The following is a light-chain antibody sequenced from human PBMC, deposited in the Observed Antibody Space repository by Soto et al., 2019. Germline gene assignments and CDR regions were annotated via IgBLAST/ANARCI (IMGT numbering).Light chain of an antibody. CDR1: SRDIGTYKY. V-gene: IGLV2-14*01. CDR3: SSFTRDATLI. CDR2: EVV. Sequence: QSGLTQPASVSGSPGQSITISCNGSSRDIGTYKYVSWYQQRPDKAPRLMIYEVVNRPSGISDRFSGSKSGNTASLTISDLQPEDDADYYCSSFTRDATLIFGGGTKL. J-gene: IGLJ2*01.